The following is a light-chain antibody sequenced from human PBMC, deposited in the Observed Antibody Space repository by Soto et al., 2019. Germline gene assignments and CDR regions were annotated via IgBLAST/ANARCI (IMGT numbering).Light chain of an antibody. J-gene: IGLJ1*01. CDR1: SSDVGGYNY. Sequence: QSALTQPPSASGSPGQSVAISCTGTSSDVGGYNYVSWYQQHPGKAPKLMIYEVSNRPSGVSNRFSGSKSGNTASLTISGLQAEDEADYYCSSYTSSSTYVFGTGTKLTV. CDR3: SSYTSSSTYV. CDR2: EVS. V-gene: IGLV2-14*01.